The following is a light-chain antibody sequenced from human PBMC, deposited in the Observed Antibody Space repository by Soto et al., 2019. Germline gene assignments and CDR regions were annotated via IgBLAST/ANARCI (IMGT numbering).Light chain of an antibody. CDR1: SSNIGKNY. Sequence: QSVLTQPPSVSAAPGQKVTISCSGSSSNIGKNYVSWYQQLPGTAPKLLIHDNNKRPSGIPDRFSGSKSGTSATLGITGLQTGDEADYYCGTWDSSLSAEVFGGGTKVTVL. CDR3: GTWDSSLSAEV. CDR2: DNN. J-gene: IGLJ2*01. V-gene: IGLV1-51*01.